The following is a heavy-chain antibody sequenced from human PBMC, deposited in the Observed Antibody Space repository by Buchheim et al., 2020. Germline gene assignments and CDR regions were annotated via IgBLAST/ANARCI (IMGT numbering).Heavy chain of an antibody. CDR2: IKSKIDGGTT. D-gene: IGHD3-10*01. CDR1: AFTFSNAW. Sequence: EVQLVESGGGLVQPGGSPRLSCAAPAFTFSNAWMSWVRQVPGKGLEWVGRIKSKIDGGTTDYAAPVKGSFTISRVDSKNTLYLQMNSLKSEDTAVYHCTTGSSWGQGTL. V-gene: IGHV3-15*01. J-gene: IGHJ4*02. CDR3: TTGSS.